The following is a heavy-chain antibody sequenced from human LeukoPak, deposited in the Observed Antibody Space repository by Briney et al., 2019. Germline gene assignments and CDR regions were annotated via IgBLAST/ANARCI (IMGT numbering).Heavy chain of an antibody. CDR2: INRDGSTQ. Sequence: GGSLRLSCAASGFPFSGYWMDWVRQAPGKGMEWVANINRDGSTQYYAASVKGRFTISRDNAKSSLYLQMNSLRAEDTAVYYCTKGPQVGSGYHPDYWGQGTLVTVSS. CDR1: GFPFSGYW. D-gene: IGHD3-22*01. J-gene: IGHJ4*02. CDR3: TKGPQVGSGYHPDY. V-gene: IGHV3-7*03.